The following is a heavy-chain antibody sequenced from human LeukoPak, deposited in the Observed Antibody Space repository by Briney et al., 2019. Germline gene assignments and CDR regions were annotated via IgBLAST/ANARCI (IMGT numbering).Heavy chain of an antibody. Sequence: AGGSLRLSCAASGFTFSSYAMHWVRQAPGKGLEWVAVISYDGSNKYYADSVKGRFTISRDNSKNTLYLQMNSLRAEDTAVYYCAKDYYDSSGYGRAFDIWGQGTMVTVSS. CDR3: AKDYYDSSGYGRAFDI. D-gene: IGHD3-22*01. CDR2: ISYDGSNK. CDR1: GFTFSSYA. J-gene: IGHJ3*02. V-gene: IGHV3-30-3*01.